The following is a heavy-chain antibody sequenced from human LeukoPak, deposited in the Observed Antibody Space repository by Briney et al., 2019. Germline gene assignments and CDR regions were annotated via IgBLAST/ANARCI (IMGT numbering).Heavy chain of an antibody. J-gene: IGHJ4*02. CDR2: ISWNSGSI. D-gene: IGHD6-13*01. Sequence: GGSLRLSCAASGFTFSSYWMHWVRQAPGKGLEWVSGISWNSGSIGYADSVKGRFTISRDNAKNSLYLQMNSLRAEDMALYYCAKEYSSRGGFDYWGQGTLVTVSS. CDR1: GFTFSSYW. CDR3: AKEYSSRGGFDY. V-gene: IGHV3-9*03.